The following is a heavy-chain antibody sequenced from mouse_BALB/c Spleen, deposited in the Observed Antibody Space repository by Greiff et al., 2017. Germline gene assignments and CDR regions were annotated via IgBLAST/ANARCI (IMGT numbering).Heavy chain of an antibody. CDR1: GFNIKDTY. CDR3: ARLTGTAYYFDY. D-gene: IGHD4-1*01. CDR2: IDPANGNT. Sequence: EVHLVESGAELVKPGASVKLSCTASGFNIKDTYMHWVKQRPEQGLEWIGRIDPANGNTKYDPKFQGKATITADTSSNTAYLQLSSLTSEDTAVYYCARLTGTAYYFDYWGQGTTLTVSS. V-gene: IGHV14-3*02. J-gene: IGHJ2*01.